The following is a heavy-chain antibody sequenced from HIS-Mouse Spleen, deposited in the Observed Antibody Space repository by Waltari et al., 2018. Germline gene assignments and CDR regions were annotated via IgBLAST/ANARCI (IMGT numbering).Heavy chain of an antibody. D-gene: IGHD6-13*01. J-gene: IGHJ2*01. CDR2: IYSSGST. CDR1: GGSISSSSYY. V-gene: IGHV4-39*07. Sequence: QLQLQESGPGLVKPSETLSLTCTVSGGSISSSSYYWGWIRQPPGKGLEWIGSIYSSGSTYTNPSLKSRVTISVETSRTQFSLKLSSVTAADTAVYYCAREIPYSSSWYDWYFDLWGRGTLVTVSS. CDR3: AREIPYSSSWYDWYFDL.